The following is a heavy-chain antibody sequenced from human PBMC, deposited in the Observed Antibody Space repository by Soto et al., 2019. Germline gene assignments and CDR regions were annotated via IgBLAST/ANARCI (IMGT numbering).Heavy chain of an antibody. CDR2: IKQDGSEK. D-gene: IGHD1-7*01. V-gene: IGHV3-7*01. Sequence: GGSLRLSCAASGFTFSSYWMSWVRQAPGKGLEWVANIKQDGSEKYYVDSVKGRFTISRDNAKNSLYLQMNSLRAEDTAVYYCARVKGYNWNYLWFDPWGQGTLVTVSS. J-gene: IGHJ5*02. CDR1: GFTFSSYW. CDR3: ARVKGYNWNYLWFDP.